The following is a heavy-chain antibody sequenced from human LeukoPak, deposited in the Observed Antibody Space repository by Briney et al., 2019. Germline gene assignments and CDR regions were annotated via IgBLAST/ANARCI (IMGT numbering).Heavy chain of an antibody. CDR3: ARTVDTVGTADAFDI. CDR2: IYHSGST. D-gene: IGHD5-12*01. V-gene: IGHV4-38-2*01. J-gene: IGHJ3*02. CDR1: GYSISSGYY. Sequence: SETLSLTCAVSGYSISSGYYWGWIRQPPGKGLEWIGTIYHSGSTYYNPSLKSRVTISIDTSKNQFSLKLSSVTAADTAVYYCARTVDTVGTADAFDIWGQGTMVTVSS.